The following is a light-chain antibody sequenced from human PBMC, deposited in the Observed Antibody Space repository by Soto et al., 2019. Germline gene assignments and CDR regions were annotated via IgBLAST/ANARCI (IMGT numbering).Light chain of an antibody. V-gene: IGLV2-8*01. Sequence: QSVLTQPPSASGSPGQSVTISCTGTSSDVGGYNFVSWYQQHPGKAPKLIIYEVTQRPSGVPDRFSGSKSGNTASLAVSGLQGEDEADYYCSSYAGTNIVIFGGGTRSPS. CDR3: SSYAGTNIVI. CDR2: EVT. J-gene: IGLJ2*01. CDR1: SSDVGGYNF.